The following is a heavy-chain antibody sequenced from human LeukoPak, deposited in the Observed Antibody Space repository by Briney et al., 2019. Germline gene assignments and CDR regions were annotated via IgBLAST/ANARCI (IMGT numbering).Heavy chain of an antibody. CDR1: GGSFSGYY. CDR2: INHSGST. J-gene: IGHJ6*03. D-gene: IGHD3-3*01. CDR3: ARQAQDFWSGYSPYHYYYMDV. V-gene: IGHV4-34*01. Sequence: SETLSLTCAVYGGSFSGYYWSWIRQPPGKGLEWIGEINHSGSTNYNPSLKSRVTISVDTSKNQFSLKLSSVTAADTAVYYCARQAQDFWSGYSPYHYYYMDVWGKGTTVTVSS.